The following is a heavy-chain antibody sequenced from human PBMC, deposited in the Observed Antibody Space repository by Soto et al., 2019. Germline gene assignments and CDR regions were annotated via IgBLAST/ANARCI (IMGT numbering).Heavy chain of an antibody. V-gene: IGHV3-30-3*01. CDR3: ASQDSSGYYFDY. CDR1: GFTFSSYA. CDR2: ISYDGSNK. D-gene: IGHD3-22*01. J-gene: IGHJ4*02. Sequence: GGSLRLSCAASGFTFSSYAMHWVRQAPGKGLEWVAVISYDGSNKYYADSAKGRFTISRDNSKNTLYLQMNSLRAEDTAVYYCASQDSSGYYFDYWGQGTLVTVSS.